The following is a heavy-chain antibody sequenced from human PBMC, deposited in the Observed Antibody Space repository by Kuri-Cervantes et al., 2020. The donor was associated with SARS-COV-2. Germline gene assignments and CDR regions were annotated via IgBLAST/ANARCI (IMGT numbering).Heavy chain of an antibody. V-gene: IGHV4-39*01. Sequence: SETLSLTCTVSGGSISSSSYYWGWIRQPPGKGLEWIGSIYYSGSTYYNPSLKSRVTISVDTSKNQFSLKLSSVTAADTAVYYCARLPSYYYNGMDVWGQGTTVTVSS. J-gene: IGHJ6*02. CDR2: IYYSGST. CDR1: GGSISSSSYY. CDR3: ARLPSYYYNGMDV.